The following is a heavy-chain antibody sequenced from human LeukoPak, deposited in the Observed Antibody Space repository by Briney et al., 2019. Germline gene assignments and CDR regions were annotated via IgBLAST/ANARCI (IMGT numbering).Heavy chain of an antibody. CDR3: ARVGFYAFDI. Sequence: PGGSLRLSCVASGLTSNTYEVIWVRQAPGRGLQWISHISSSGTSTHYTDSVKGRFTISRDNAKKSVILQMNSLRAEDTAEYYCARVGFYAFDIWGQGTKVTVSS. D-gene: IGHD1-26*01. CDR1: GLTSNTYE. CDR2: ISSSGTST. V-gene: IGHV3-48*03. J-gene: IGHJ3*02.